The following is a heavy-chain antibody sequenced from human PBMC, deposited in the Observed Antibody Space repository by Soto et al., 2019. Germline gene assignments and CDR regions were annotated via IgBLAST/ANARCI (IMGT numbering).Heavy chain of an antibody. CDR1: GFTFATYA. J-gene: IGHJ4*01. D-gene: IGHD1-1*01. V-gene: IGHV3-23*01. CDR2: ISAAGIST. CDR3: ARDKDTSSWTGFDF. Sequence: GGSLRLSCAASGFTFATYAMSWVRQAPGKGLEWVSAISAAGISTHYADSVKGRVTISRDNSANTLSLEMSSLTAEDTAVYYCARDKDTSSWTGFDFWGHGTLVTVSS.